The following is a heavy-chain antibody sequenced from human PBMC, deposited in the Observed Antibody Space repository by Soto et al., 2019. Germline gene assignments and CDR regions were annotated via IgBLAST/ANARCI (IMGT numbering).Heavy chain of an antibody. V-gene: IGHV4-34*01. CDR1: GGSFSGYY. D-gene: IGHD6-13*01. J-gene: IGHJ5*02. Sequence: SETLSLTCAVYGGSFSGYYWSWIRQPPGKGLEWIGEINHSGSTNYNPSLKSRVTISVDTSKNQFSLKLSSVTAADTAVYYFARRAIAAAVYWFDPWGQGTLVTVSS. CDR3: ARRAIAAAVYWFDP. CDR2: INHSGST.